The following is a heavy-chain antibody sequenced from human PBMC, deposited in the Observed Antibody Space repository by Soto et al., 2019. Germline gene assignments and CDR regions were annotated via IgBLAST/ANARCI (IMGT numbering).Heavy chain of an antibody. J-gene: IGHJ4*02. V-gene: IGHV1-18*04. CDR1: GYTFTSYG. Sequence: QVQLVQSGAEVKKPGASVKVSCKASGYTFTSYGISWVRQAPGQGLEWMGWISAYNGNTNYAQKLQGRVTMTTDTATSRAYMELRSLRSDDTAVDYCARGIAVAGPQGADFDYWGQGTLVTVSS. CDR2: ISAYNGNT. CDR3: ARGIAVAGPQGADFDY. D-gene: IGHD6-19*01.